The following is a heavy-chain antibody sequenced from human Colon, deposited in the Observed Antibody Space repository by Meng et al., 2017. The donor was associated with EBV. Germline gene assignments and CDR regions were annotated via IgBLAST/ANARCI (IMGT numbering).Heavy chain of an antibody. CDR3: GRDQGRELINQ. CDR1: GDSISSDIW. CDR2: GYHRGDT. Sequence: QVQLQGSGPGLVKPPGTLSLTCTVSGDSISSDIWWSWVRQPPGKGLEWIGEGYHRGDTNYNPSLKSRVYISVDKSKNQFYLSLFSVTAADTAVYYCGRDQGRELINQWGQGTLVNVSS. D-gene: IGHD1-7*01. V-gene: IGHV4-4*03. J-gene: IGHJ4*02.